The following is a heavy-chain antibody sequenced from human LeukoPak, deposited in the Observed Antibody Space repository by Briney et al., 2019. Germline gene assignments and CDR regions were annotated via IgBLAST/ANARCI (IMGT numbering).Heavy chain of an antibody. J-gene: IGHJ6*02. D-gene: IGHD3-10*01. CDR2: ISSSGSTI. CDR3: ARQRGSGSPHYYYYGMDV. Sequence: GGSLRLSCAVSGFTFSTYEMDWVRPAPGKGLEWVSYISSSGSTIYYADSVKGQFTISRDNAKNSLYLQMNSLRVEDTAVYYCARQRGSGSPHYYYYGMDVWGQGTTVTVSS. CDR1: GFTFSTYE. V-gene: IGHV3-48*03.